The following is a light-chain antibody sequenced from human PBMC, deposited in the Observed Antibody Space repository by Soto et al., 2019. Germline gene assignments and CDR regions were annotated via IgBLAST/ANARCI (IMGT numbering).Light chain of an antibody. Sequence: DIQMTQSPSSVSASVGDRVTITCRASQDINNRLAWFQQRPGRAPKYLIQAASILQSGFPSRFSGSGSGTDFTLTINSLQPEDLATYYCLQVNSFPRTFGQGTKVELK. CDR2: AAS. V-gene: IGKV1-12*01. CDR3: LQVNSFPRT. CDR1: QDINNR. J-gene: IGKJ1*01.